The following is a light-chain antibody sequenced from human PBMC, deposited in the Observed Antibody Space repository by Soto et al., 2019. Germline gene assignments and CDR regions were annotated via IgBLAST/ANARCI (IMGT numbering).Light chain of an antibody. Sequence: ILLTQAPSSLSASVGGRVTITCPASQGIDTSLAWYQQKPGKAPKLLIYAPSNFQSGVPSRFSGSGSGTHFTLTISSLQPEDFATYYCQQLHGYPITFGQGTRLEIK. V-gene: IGKV1-9*01. CDR1: QGIDTS. CDR3: QQLHGYPIT. CDR2: APS. J-gene: IGKJ5*01.